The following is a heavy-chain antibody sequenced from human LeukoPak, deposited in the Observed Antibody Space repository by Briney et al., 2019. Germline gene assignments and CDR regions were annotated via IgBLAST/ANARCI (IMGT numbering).Heavy chain of an antibody. D-gene: IGHD3-10*01. Sequence: SETLSLTCAVYGGSFSGYYWSWIRQPPGKGLEWIGEINHSGSTNYNPSLKSRVTISVDTSKNQFSLKLSSVTAADTAVYYCARVSLVRGAPDYYFDYWGQGTLVTVSS. CDR3: ARVSLVRGAPDYYFDY. CDR2: INHSGST. CDR1: GGSFSGYY. V-gene: IGHV4-34*01. J-gene: IGHJ4*02.